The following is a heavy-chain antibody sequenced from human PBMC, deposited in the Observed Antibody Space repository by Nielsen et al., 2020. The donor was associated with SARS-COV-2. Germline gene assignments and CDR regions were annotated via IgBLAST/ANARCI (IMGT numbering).Heavy chain of an antibody. J-gene: IGHJ4*02. CDR2: VSHSGST. CDR1: GGSVSSNDW. D-gene: IGHD3-22*01. Sequence: SETLSLTCAVSGGSVSSNDWWTWVRQSPGKGLEWIGEVSHSGSTKYSPSLKSRVTISADTSKNQISLKLTSVTAADTAVYYCARGVTDITLTVVVMTGASYFFDSWGQGNLVTVSS. V-gene: IGHV4-4*02. CDR3: ARGVTDITLTVVVMTGASYFFDS.